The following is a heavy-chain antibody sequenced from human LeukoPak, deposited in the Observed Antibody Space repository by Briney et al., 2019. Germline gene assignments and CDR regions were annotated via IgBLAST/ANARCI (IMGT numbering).Heavy chain of an antibody. D-gene: IGHD6-19*01. CDR1: GGTFSSYA. V-gene: IGHV1-69*05. CDR3: ARGGIAVAGFDY. J-gene: IGHJ4*02. Sequence: ASVKVSCKASGGTFSSYAISWVRQAPGQGLEWMGGIIPIFGTANYVQKFQGRVTITTDESTSTAYMELSSLRSEDTAVYYCARGGIAVAGFDYWGQGTLVTVSS. CDR2: IIPIFGTA.